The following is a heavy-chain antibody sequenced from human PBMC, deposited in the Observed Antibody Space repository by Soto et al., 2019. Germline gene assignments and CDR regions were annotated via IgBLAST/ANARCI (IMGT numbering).Heavy chain of an antibody. CDR3: ARDGLPYCSSTSCFSLTNAFDI. J-gene: IGHJ3*02. CDR2: ISSSSSYT. D-gene: IGHD2-2*01. Sequence: QVQLVESGGGLVKPGGSLRLSCAASGFTFSDYYMSWIRQAPGKGLEWVSYISSSSSYTNYADSVKGRFTISRDNAKNSLYLQMNSLRAEDTAVYYCARDGLPYCSSTSCFSLTNAFDIWGQGTMVTVSS. V-gene: IGHV3-11*05. CDR1: GFTFSDYY.